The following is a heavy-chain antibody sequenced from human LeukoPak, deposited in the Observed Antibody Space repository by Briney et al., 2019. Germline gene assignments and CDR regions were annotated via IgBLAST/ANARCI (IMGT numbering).Heavy chain of an antibody. V-gene: IGHV4-34*01. J-gene: IGHJ5*02. Sequence: PSETLSLTCAVFGASFTDYYWSWIRQPPGKGLEWIGEITHRGSTNYKSSLKSRVTISVDTSKNQFSLKLTSVTAADTANYCSRRGQWLGRWFDPWGQGTLVTVSS. CDR2: ITHRGST. D-gene: IGHD6-19*01. CDR3: SRRGQWLGRWFDP. CDR1: GASFTDYY.